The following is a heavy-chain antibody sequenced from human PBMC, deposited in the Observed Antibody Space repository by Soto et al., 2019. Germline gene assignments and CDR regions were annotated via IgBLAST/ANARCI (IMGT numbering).Heavy chain of an antibody. J-gene: IGHJ6*02. CDR1: GFTFSSYG. V-gene: IGHV3-30*18. CDR2: ISYDGSNK. D-gene: IGHD3-16*02. CDR3: AKGEYYDYVWGSYPNYYYYYGMDV. Sequence: HLGGSLRLSCAASGFTFSSYGMHWVRQAPGKGLEWVAVISYDGSNKYYADSVKGRFTISRDNSKNTLYLQMNSLRAEDTAVYYCAKGEYYDYVWGSYPNYYYYYGMDVWGQGXTVTVSS.